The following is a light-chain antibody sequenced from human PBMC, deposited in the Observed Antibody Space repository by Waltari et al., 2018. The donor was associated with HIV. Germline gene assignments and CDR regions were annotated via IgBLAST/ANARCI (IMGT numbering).Light chain of an antibody. Sequence: DIVMTQYPDSLTVSLDARDTINSKSSQSLLFSSNKKNYMAWYQQKPGQSPKLLISWASTRHSGVPDRFSGSGSGTDFTLTITGLQPEDVAVYFCQQYYSTPPTFGQGTKVEIK. V-gene: IGKV4-1*01. J-gene: IGKJ1*01. CDR2: WAS. CDR3: QQYYSTPPT. CDR1: QSLLFSSNKKNY.